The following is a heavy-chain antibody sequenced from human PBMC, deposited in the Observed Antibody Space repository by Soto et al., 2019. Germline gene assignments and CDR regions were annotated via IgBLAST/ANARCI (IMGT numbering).Heavy chain of an antibody. J-gene: IGHJ3*02. CDR2: IIPILGIA. CDR3: ARQYYDILTGYIGAFDI. V-gene: IGHV1-69*02. CDR1: GGTFSSYT. Sequence: QVQLVQSGAEVKKPGSSVKVSCKASGGTFSSYTISWVRQAPGQGLEWMGRIIPILGIANYAQKFQGRVTITADKSTSTAYRELSSLRSEDTAVYYCARQYYDILTGYIGAFDIWVQGTMVTVSS. D-gene: IGHD3-9*01.